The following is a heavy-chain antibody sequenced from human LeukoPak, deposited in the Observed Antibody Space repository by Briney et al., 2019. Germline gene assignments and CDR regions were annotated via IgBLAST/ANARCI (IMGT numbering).Heavy chain of an antibody. J-gene: IGHJ4*02. Sequence: GGSLRLSCAASGFTFSSYAMSWVRQAPGKGLEWVSAISGSGGSTYYADSVKSRFTISRDNSKNTLYLQMNSLRAEDTAVYYCAKGELWFGESYYFDYWGQGTLVTVSS. CDR3: AKGELWFGESYYFDY. CDR2: ISGSGGST. CDR1: GFTFSSYA. D-gene: IGHD3-10*01. V-gene: IGHV3-23*01.